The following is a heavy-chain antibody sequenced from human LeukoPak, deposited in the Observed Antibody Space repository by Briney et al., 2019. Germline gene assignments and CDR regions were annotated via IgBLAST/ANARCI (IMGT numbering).Heavy chain of an antibody. CDR3: ARNNYGRLDY. Sequence: SVKVSCKASGYTFTGYYMHWVRQAPGQGLEWMGGIIPIFGTANYAQKFQGRVTITADESTSTAYMELSSLRSEDTAVYYCARNNYGRLDYWGQGTLVTVSS. J-gene: IGHJ4*02. CDR1: GYTFTGYY. V-gene: IGHV1-69*13. CDR2: IIPIFGTA. D-gene: IGHD4-17*01.